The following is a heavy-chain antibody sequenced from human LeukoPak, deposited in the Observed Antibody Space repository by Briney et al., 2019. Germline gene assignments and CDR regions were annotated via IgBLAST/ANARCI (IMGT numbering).Heavy chain of an antibody. CDR2: INTNTGNP. Sequence: ASVKVSCKASGYTFTTYAMNWVRQAPGQGLEWMGWINTNTGNPKYAQGFTGRFVFSLDTSVSTAYLQITSLKAEDTAVYYCARVVSSLSIVAPYWGQGTLVTVSS. CDR3: ARVVSSLSIVAPY. V-gene: IGHV7-4-1*02. CDR1: GYTFTTYA. J-gene: IGHJ4*02. D-gene: IGHD6-6*01.